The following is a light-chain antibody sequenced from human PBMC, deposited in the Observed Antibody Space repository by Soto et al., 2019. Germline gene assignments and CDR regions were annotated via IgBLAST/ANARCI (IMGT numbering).Light chain of an antibody. CDR1: SGHSSYA. V-gene: IGLV4-69*01. CDR2: LNNDGSH. CDR3: QTWGSGIQV. Sequence: QSVLTQSPSASASLGASVKITCTLSSGHSSYAIAWHQQQPEKGPRYLMKLNNDGSHTRGDGIPDRFSGSTSGAERYLTISSLQSEDEADYYCQTWGSGIQVFGGGTKVTVL. J-gene: IGLJ2*01.